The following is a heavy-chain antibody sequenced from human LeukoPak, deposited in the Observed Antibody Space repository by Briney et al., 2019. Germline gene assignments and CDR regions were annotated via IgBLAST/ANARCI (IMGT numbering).Heavy chain of an antibody. CDR1: GYSFSKYW. J-gene: IGHJ4*02. D-gene: IGHD1-1*01. V-gene: IGHV5-51*01. Sequence: GESLKISCKASGYSFSKYWIGWVRQMPGKGLEWMGIIYPGDSDTRCSPSSEDQVTISVDKSNSVAYLQWSSLKASDTAMYYCARLFRNWSDGGVDQWGLGTRVTVSS. CDR2: IYPGDSDT. CDR3: ARLFRNWSDGGVDQ.